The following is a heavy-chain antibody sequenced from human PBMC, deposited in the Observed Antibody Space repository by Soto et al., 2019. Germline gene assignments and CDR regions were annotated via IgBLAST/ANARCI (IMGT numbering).Heavy chain of an antibody. J-gene: IGHJ4*02. CDR2: IIPIFGTA. CDR3: ARADYDILTGYYLLDY. D-gene: IGHD3-9*01. CDR1: GGTFSSYA. V-gene: IGHV1-69*06. Sequence: QVQLVQSGAEVKKPGSSVKVSCKASGGTFSSYAISWVRQAPGQGLEWMGGIIPIFGTATYAQKFQGRVTITADKSTSTAYMGLSSLRSEDTAVYYCARADYDILTGYYLLDYWGQGTLVTVSS.